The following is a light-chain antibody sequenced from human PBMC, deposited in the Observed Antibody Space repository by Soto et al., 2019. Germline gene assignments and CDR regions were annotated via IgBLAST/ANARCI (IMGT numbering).Light chain of an antibody. CDR2: KVS. CDR1: QSLVYSDGNTY. V-gene: IGKV2-30*01. Sequence: EGVVTQSPLSLPVTRGQPASISCRSSQSLVYSDGNTYLNWFQQRPGQSPRRLIYKVSNRDSGVPDRVSGSGSGTDSALKFSMMEADDVGVYCCTDSTHWLCPFAEGTKVDIK. J-gene: IGKJ1*01. CDR3: TDSTHWLCP.